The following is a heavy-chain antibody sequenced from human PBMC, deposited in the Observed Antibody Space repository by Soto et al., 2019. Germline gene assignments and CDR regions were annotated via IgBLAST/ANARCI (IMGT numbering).Heavy chain of an antibody. CDR3: ARDSRLGYCTTGVCPTNDY. Sequence: PGGSLRLSCAASGFSFGSYSMNWVRQTPGKGLEWVSSISSSSSYIYYADSVKGRFTISRDNAKNSLYLQMNSLRAEDTAVYYCARDSRLGYCTTGVCPTNDYCGQGT. CDR1: GFSFGSYS. J-gene: IGHJ4*02. CDR2: ISSSSSYI. D-gene: IGHD2-8*01. V-gene: IGHV3-21*01.